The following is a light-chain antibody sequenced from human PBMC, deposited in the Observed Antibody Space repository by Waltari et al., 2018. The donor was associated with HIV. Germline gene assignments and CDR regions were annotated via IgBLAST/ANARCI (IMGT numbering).Light chain of an antibody. V-gene: IGLV1-40*01. Sequence: QSVLTQPPSVSGAPGQKVTVSCTGSSSNIGAGYDVHWYQQFPGTAPKLLVYGNGNRPSGVPDRFSASKAGTSASLAITGLQAEDEADYYCQSFDKSLRDTFVFGGGTKVSVL. CDR3: QSFDKSLRDTFV. J-gene: IGLJ2*01. CDR2: GNG. CDR1: SSNIGAGYD.